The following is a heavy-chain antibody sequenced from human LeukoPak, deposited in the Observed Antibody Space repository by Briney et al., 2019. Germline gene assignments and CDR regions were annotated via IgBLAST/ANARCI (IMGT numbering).Heavy chain of an antibody. V-gene: IGHV4-34*01. CDR2: INHSGST. J-gene: IGHJ6*03. CDR3: ASQVRLERRYYYYYMDV. CDR1: GGSLSDYY. D-gene: IGHD1-1*01. Sequence: PSETLSLTCAVYGGSLSDYYWSWLRQPPGKGLEWIGEINHSGSTNYNPSLKSRVAISLDTSKNQFSLKLSSVTAAATAVYYCASQVRLERRYYYYYMDVWGKGTTVTVSS.